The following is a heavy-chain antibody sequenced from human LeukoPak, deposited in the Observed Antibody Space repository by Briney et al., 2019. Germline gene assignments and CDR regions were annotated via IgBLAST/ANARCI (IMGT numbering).Heavy chain of an antibody. J-gene: IGHJ4*02. CDR2: ISSSGSTI. D-gene: IGHD6-13*01. CDR3: AGTSTKSYSSSRNFDY. CDR1: GFTFSSYG. Sequence: GGSLRLSCAASGFTFSSYGMSWVRQAPGKGLEWVSYISSSGSTIYYADSVKGRFTISRDNAKNSLYLQMNSLRAEDTAVYYCAGTSTKSYSSSRNFDYWGQGTLVTVSS. V-gene: IGHV3-48*04.